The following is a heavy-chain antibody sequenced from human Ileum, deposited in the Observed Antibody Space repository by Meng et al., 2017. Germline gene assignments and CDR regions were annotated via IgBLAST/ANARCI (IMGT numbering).Heavy chain of an antibody. CDR2: ISWNSGSI. CDR3: AKGIAAAGPNWFDP. CDR1: GFTFDDYA. Sequence: SLKISCAASGFTFDDYAMHWVRQALGKGLEWVSGISWNSGSIGYADSVKGRFTISRDNAKNSLYLQMNSLRAEDTALYYCAKGIAAAGPNWFDPWGQGTLVTVSS. D-gene: IGHD6-13*01. V-gene: IGHV3-9*01. J-gene: IGHJ5*02.